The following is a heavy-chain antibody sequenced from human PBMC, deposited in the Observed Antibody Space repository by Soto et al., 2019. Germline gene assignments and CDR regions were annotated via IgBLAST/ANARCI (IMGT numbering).Heavy chain of an antibody. J-gene: IGHJ3*02. CDR3: ARLGAGDLDAFDI. V-gene: IGHV3-7*03. Sequence: GGSLRLSCAASGFTFSSYWMSWFRQAPGKGLEWVANIKQDGSEKYYVDSVKGRFTISRDNAKNSLYLQMNSLRAEDTAVYYCARLGAGDLDAFDIWGQGTMVTVSS. CDR1: GFTFSSYW. D-gene: IGHD3-10*01. CDR2: IKQDGSEK.